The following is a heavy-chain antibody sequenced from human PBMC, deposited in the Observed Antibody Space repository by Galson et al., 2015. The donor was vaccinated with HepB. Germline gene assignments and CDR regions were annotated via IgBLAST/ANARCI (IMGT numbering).Heavy chain of an antibody. CDR3: ARFGSNNWDYVFDF. CDR2: FDPTDGET. V-gene: IGHV1-24*01. CDR1: GNTLSGLS. D-gene: IGHD1-7*01. Sequence: SCKVSGNTLSGLSMHWVRQAPGKGLEWMGGFDPTDGETVYAQHFQGRVTMTDDRSTNTAYMELSSLTSEDTAFYYCARFGSNNWDYVFDFWGPGTLITVSS. J-gene: IGHJ4*02.